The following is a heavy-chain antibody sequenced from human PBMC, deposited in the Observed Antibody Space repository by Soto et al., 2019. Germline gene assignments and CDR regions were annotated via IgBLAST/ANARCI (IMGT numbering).Heavy chain of an antibody. CDR3: ARESSVAVAGYDAFDI. D-gene: IGHD6-19*01. V-gene: IGHV3-33*01. CDR2: IWYDGSNK. CDR1: GFSFSSYG. J-gene: IGHJ3*02. Sequence: AGGSLRLSCAASGFSFSSYGMHWVRQAPGKGLEWVAVIWYDGSNKYYADSVKGRFTISRDNSKNTLYLQMNSLRAEDTAVYYCARESSVAVAGYDAFDIWGQGTMVTVSS.